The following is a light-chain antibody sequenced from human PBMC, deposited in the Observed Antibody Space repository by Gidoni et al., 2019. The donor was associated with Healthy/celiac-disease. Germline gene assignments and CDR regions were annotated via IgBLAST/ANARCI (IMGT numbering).Light chain of an antibody. Sequence: QLTHSPSSLSASVGDRVTITCRASQGISSYLAWYQQKPGKAPKLLIYAASTLQSGVPSRFSGSGSGTDFTLTISSLQPEDFATYYCQQLNSYPLTFGGGTKVEIK. V-gene: IGKV1-9*01. CDR2: AAS. CDR1: QGISSY. CDR3: QQLNSYPLT. J-gene: IGKJ4*01.